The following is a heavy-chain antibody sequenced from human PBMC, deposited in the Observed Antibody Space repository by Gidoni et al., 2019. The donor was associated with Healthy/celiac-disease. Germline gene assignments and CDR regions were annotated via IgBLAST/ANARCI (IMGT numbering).Heavy chain of an antibody. CDR1: GGSISSSSYY. Sequence: QLQLQESGPGLVKPSETLSLTCTVSGGSISSSSYYWGWIRQPPGKGLEWIGSIYYSGSTYYNPSLKSRVTISVDTSKNQFSLKLSSVTAADTAVYYCARYGSGSYYGYGFDPWGQGTLVTVSS. J-gene: IGHJ5*02. CDR2: IYYSGST. V-gene: IGHV4-39*01. CDR3: ARYGSGSYYGYGFDP. D-gene: IGHD3-10*01.